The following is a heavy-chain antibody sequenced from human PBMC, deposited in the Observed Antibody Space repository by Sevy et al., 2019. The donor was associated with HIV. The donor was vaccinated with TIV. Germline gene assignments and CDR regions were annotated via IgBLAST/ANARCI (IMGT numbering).Heavy chain of an antibody. J-gene: IGHJ4*02. CDR3: ARGGPNQQQLDYFDS. CDR2: ISYTGSS. CDR1: GISISNYY. D-gene: IGHD6-13*01. V-gene: IGHV4-59*01. Sequence: SETLSLTFTVSGISISNYYWTWIRQPPGKGLEWIGYISYTGSSDSNPSLKRRVTTSVDTSKNQFSLKLSSVTAADTAIYYCARGGPNQQQLDYFDSWGQGILVTVSS.